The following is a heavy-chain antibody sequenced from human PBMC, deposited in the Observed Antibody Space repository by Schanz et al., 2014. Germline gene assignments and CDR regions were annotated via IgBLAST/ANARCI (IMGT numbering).Heavy chain of an antibody. CDR3: AKDHPSSGWPAFDV. CDR1: AFIFRSYS. J-gene: IGHJ4*02. CDR2: ISRSSSTI. D-gene: IGHD6-19*01. Sequence: EVQLVESGGGLVQPGGSLRLSCAASAFIFRSYSMHWVRQAPGKGLEWVSYISRSSSTIYYADSVRGRFTISRDNAKNSLYLQMNSLRADDSAIYYCAKDHPSSGWPAFDVWGQGTLVAVSS. V-gene: IGHV3-48*01.